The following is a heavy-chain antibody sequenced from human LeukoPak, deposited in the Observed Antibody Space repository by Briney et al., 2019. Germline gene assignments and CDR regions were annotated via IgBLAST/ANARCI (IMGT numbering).Heavy chain of an antibody. Sequence: LRLSCAASGFTFSSYSMNWVRQPPGKGLEWIGYIYYSGSTYYNPSLKSRVTISVDTSKNQFSLKLSSVTAADTAVYYCARVYYDFWSGYSARYFDLWGRGTLVTVS. D-gene: IGHD3-3*01. CDR3: ARVYYDFWSGYSARYFDL. CDR2: IYYSGST. CDR1: GFTFSSYS. J-gene: IGHJ2*01. V-gene: IGHV4-30-4*08.